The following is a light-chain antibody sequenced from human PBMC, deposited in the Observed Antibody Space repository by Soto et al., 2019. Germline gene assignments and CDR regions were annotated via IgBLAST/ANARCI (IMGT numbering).Light chain of an antibody. CDR2: EAS. V-gene: IGKV3-11*01. CDR3: QQYNNWPRT. J-gene: IGKJ1*01. Sequence: IVLTQSPATLSSSPGERATLSFRASQTVGVRLAWYQHKPGQAPRLIIYEASNRAAGIPARFSGSGYGTDFTLTITSLETEDFAVYYCQQYNNWPRTFGQGTKVDIK. CDR1: QTVGVR.